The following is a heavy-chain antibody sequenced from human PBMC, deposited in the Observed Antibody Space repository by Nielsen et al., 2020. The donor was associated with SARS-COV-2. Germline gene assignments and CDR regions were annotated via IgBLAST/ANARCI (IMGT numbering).Heavy chain of an antibody. CDR1: GFTFDDYA. CDR3: ATAGTEGFYY. Sequence: SLKISCAASGFTFDDYAMHWVRQAPGKGLEWVSGISWNSGSIGYADPVKGRFTISRDNAKNSLYLQMNSLRAEDTALYYCATAGTEGFYYWGQGTLVTVSS. V-gene: IGHV3-9*01. J-gene: IGHJ4*02. CDR2: ISWNSGSI. D-gene: IGHD6-13*01.